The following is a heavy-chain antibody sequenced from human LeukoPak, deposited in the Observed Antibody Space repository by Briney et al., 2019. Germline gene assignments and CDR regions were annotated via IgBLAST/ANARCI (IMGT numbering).Heavy chain of an antibody. J-gene: IGHJ4*02. CDR1: GYTFTGYY. Sequence: ASVKVSCKASGYTFTGYYMHWVRQAPGQGLEWMGWINPNSGGTNYAQKFQGRVTMTRDTSISTAYMELSRLRSDDTAVYYCARTLRTPSYGTLPANYYFDYWGQGTLVTVSS. CDR2: INPNSGGT. CDR3: ARTLRTPSYGTLPANYYFDY. D-gene: IGHD5-18*01. V-gene: IGHV1-2*02.